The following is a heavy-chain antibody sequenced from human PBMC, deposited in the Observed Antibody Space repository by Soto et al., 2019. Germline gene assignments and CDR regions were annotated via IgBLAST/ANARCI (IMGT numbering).Heavy chain of an antibody. CDR1: GGTFSSYA. V-gene: IGHV1-69*01. Sequence: QVQLVQSGAEVKKPGSSVKVSCKASGGTFSSYAISWVRQAPGQGLEWMGGIIPIFGPANYAQKFQGRVTITADESTSTAYMELSSLRSADTAVYYCARGGGYIVVVPAATYNWFDPWGQGTLVTVSS. J-gene: IGHJ5*02. CDR3: ARGGGYIVVVPAATYNWFDP. D-gene: IGHD2-2*01. CDR2: IIPIFGPA.